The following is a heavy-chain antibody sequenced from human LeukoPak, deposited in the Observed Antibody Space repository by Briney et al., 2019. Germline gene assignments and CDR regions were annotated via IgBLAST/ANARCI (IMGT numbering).Heavy chain of an antibody. CDR2: IIPVLNIT. J-gene: IGHJ6*02. V-gene: IGHV1-69*04. CDR3: ARDQGLTAPPPYGLDV. Sequence: ASVKVSCKTSGGTFSSSATTWVRQAPGQGLEWMGRIIPVLNITTYAQKFQGRVTITADTSTSTVYMELSSLRSEETAVYYCARDQGLTAPPPYGLDVWGQGTTVIVTS. CDR1: GGTFSSSA. D-gene: IGHD5-18*01.